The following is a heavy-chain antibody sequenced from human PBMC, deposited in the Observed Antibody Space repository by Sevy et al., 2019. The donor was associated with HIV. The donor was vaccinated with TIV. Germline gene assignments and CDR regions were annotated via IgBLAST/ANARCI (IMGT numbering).Heavy chain of an antibody. V-gene: IGHV4-61*01. CDR3: AREPYYFDKSGYYWDF. CDR1: GASVSSETYY. Sequence: SETLSLTCTVAGASVSSETYYWSWIRQPPGKGLEWIGYVYYTGSTNYSPSFKSLVTISVDTYKNQISLRLYSVTAADTAVYYCAREPYYFDKSGYYWDFWGQGTLVTVSS. J-gene: IGHJ4*02. CDR2: VYYTGST. D-gene: IGHD3-22*01.